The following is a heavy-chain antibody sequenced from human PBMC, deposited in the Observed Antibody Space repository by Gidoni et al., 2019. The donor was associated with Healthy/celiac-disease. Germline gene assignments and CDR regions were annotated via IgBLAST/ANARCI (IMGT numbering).Heavy chain of an antibody. CDR2: ISVSSGSI. Sequence: EVQLVESGGGLVQRGRSLRLPCAAYGFTFDDYAMPWGRQAPGSGVEWVSGISVSSGSIGYADSVKGRFTISRDNAKNSLYLQMNSLRAEDTALYYCAREGGYSYGYFDYWGQGTLVTVSS. D-gene: IGHD5-18*01. CDR1: GFTFDDYA. V-gene: IGHV3-9*01. J-gene: IGHJ4*02. CDR3: AREGGYSYGYFDY.